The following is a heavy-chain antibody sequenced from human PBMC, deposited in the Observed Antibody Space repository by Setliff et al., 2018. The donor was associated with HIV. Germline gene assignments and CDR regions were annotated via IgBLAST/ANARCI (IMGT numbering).Heavy chain of an antibody. CDR1: GGSFNTYA. CDR2: IIPIFYTA. CDR3: ARNPQPTGTPDYYYYYYMDV. D-gene: IGHD1-1*01. J-gene: IGHJ6*03. V-gene: IGHV1-69*06. Sequence: AASVKVSCKASGGSFNTYAINWVRQAPGQGLEWMGGIIPIFYTATYAQKFQGRVTITADKSTSTAYMELSSLRSEDTAVYYCARNPQPTGTPDYYYYYYMDVWGKGTTVTVSS.